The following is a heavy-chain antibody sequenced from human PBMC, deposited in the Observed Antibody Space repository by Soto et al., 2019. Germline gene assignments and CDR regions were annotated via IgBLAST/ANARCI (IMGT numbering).Heavy chain of an antibody. CDR1: GFSFSNDA. Sequence: QVQLVESGGGVVQPGRSLRLSCAASGFSFSNDAMHWVRLAPGKGLEWVAVISYDESNKDYADSVEGRFTVSRDNSKNPLYLHMDRLRAEDKAVYFCARDPSLWGSGGDAFDIWGQGTMVTVSA. D-gene: IGHD3-16*01. CDR2: ISYDESNK. J-gene: IGHJ3*02. V-gene: IGHV3-30-3*01. CDR3: ARDPSLWGSGGDAFDI.